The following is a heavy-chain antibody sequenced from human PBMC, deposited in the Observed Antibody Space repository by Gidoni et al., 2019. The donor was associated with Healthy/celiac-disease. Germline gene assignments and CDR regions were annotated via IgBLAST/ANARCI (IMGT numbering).Heavy chain of an antibody. CDR2: IKQDVSEK. V-gene: IGHV3-7*01. D-gene: IGHD6-19*01. CDR3: ARDGGYSSGWYGY. Sequence: EVQLVESGGGSVPPGGSMRLSCAASGFTFSSYWMSWVRQAPGKGLEWVANIKQDVSEKYYVDSVKGRFTISRDNAKNSLYLQMNSLRAEDTAVYYCARDGGYSSGWYGYWGQGTLVTVSS. J-gene: IGHJ4*02. CDR1: GFTFSSYW.